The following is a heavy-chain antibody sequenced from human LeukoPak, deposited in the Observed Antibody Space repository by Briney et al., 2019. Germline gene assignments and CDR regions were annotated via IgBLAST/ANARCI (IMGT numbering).Heavy chain of an antibody. CDR1: GGSISSYY. CDR3: ARTEDGSGSFAYYFDY. J-gene: IGHJ4*02. CDR2: IYYSGSI. Sequence: SETLSLTCTVSGGSISSYYWSWIRQPPGKGLEWIGYIYYSGSINYNPSLKSRVTISVDTSKNQFSLKLSSVTAADTAVYYCARTEDGSGSFAYYFDYWGQGTLVTVSS. D-gene: IGHD3-10*01. V-gene: IGHV4-59*12.